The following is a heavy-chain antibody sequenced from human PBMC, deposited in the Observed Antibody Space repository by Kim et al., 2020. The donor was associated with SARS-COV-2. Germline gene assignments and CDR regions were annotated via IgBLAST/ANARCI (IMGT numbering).Heavy chain of an antibody. CDR1: GFTFSNYA. CDR3: AAEGTMVRGVVTTYGFEH. Sequence: GGFLRLSCAASGFTFSNYAMSWVRQAPGKGLEWVSLIYSGTGSTYYAASAKGRFTISRDNSRNALYLQMNSLRPEDTALYYCAAEGTMVRGVVTTYGFEHWGQGPLVTVPT. D-gene: IGHD3-10*01. J-gene: IGHJ4*02. CDR2: IYSGTGST. V-gene: IGHV3-23*03.